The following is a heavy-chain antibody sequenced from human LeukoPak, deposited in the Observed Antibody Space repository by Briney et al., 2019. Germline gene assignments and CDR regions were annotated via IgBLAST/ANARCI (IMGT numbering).Heavy chain of an antibody. J-gene: IGHJ6*02. CDR3: AKRIVPAANYYYYGMDV. CDR1: GYTFTSYA. Sequence: ASVKLSCKASGYTFTSYAMNWVRQAPGQGLEWMGWINTNTGNPTYAQGLTGRFVFPLDTSVSTAYLQISSLKAEDTAVYYCAKRIVPAANYYYYGMDVWGQGTTVTVSS. V-gene: IGHV7-4-1*02. D-gene: IGHD2-2*01. CDR2: INTNTGNP.